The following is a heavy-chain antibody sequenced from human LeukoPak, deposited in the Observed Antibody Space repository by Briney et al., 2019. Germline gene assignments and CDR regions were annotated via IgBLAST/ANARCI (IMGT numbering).Heavy chain of an antibody. J-gene: IGHJ6*03. CDR1: RGTFSSYA. V-gene: IGHV1-69*05. CDR2: IIPTFGTA. D-gene: IGHD3-22*01. Sequence: SVKVSCKASRGTFSSYAISWVRQAPGQGLEWMGGIIPTFGTANYAQKFQGRVTITTDESTSTAYMELSSLRSEDTAVYYCARGWSRYYDSSGYPDPYYYYMDVWGKGTTVTVSS. CDR3: ARGWSRYYDSSGYPDPYYYYMDV.